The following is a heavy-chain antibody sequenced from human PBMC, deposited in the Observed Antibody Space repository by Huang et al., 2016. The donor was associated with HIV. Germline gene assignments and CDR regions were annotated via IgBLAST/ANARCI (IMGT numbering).Heavy chain of an antibody. D-gene: IGHD3-22*01. V-gene: IGHV3-53*02. CDR3: AGGDYDSSGYYQGYLYYMDV. J-gene: IGHJ6*03. Sequence: EVQLVETGGGLIQPGGSLRLSCAASGFTVTTSHISWVRQAPGKGLGWSSLMYSGGNTYYADSVKGRFTISRDNSKNTVYLQMNNLRAEDTAVYYCAGGDYDSSGYYQGYLYYMDVWGKGTTVTVSS. CDR1: GFTVTTSH. CDR2: MYSGGNT.